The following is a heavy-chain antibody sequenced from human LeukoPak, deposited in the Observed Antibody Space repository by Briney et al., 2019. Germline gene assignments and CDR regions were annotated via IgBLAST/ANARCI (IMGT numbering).Heavy chain of an antibody. CDR2: IIPLFGTP. V-gene: IGHV1-69*06. J-gene: IGHJ6*04. CDR3: ASATLRCSGGSCYEMDV. Sequence: SVKVSCKASGGTFSSYTISWVRQAPGQGLEWRGGIIPLFGTPDYAQKFQDRLTITADKSTSTAYMELSSVRSEDTAVYYCASATLRCSGGSCYEMDVWGKGTTVTVSS. D-gene: IGHD2-15*01. CDR1: GGTFSSYT.